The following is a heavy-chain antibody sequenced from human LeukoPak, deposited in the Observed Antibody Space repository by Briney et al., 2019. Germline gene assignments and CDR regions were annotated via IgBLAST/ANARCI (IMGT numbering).Heavy chain of an antibody. J-gene: IGHJ6*02. CDR3: ARTALPFYSSSWQKGYYYGMDV. CDR2: INPNSGGT. CDR1: GYTFTGYY. Sequence: ASVMVSCTASGYTFTGYYVHWVRQAPGQGLEWMGRINPNSGGTNYAQKFQGRVTMTRDTSISTAYMELSRLRSDDTAVYYCARTALPFYSSSWQKGYYYGMDVWGQGTTVTVSS. D-gene: IGHD6-13*01. V-gene: IGHV1-2*06.